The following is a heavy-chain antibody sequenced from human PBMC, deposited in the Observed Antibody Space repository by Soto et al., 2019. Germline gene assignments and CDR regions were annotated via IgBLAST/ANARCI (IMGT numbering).Heavy chain of an antibody. CDR3: ATGSYSSGQRIDYGMDV. D-gene: IGHD6-19*01. J-gene: IGHJ6*02. CDR1: GYTLTELS. Sequence: QVQLVQSGAEVKKPGASVKVSCKVSGYTLTELSMHWVRQAPGKGLEWMGGFDPEDGETIYAQTFQGRVTMTENTSTDTAYMELSSLRSEDTAVYYCATGSYSSGQRIDYGMDVWGQGTTVTVSS. V-gene: IGHV1-24*01. CDR2: FDPEDGET.